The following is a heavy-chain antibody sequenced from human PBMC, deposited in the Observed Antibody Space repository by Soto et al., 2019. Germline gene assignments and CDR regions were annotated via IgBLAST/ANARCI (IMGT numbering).Heavy chain of an antibody. J-gene: IGHJ4*02. D-gene: IGHD1-26*01. CDR1: GYTLTELS. V-gene: IGHV1-24*01. CDR2: FDPEDGET. CDR3: ATDLSTIVGAPMGY. Sequence: GASVKVSCNVSGYTLTELSMHWVRQAPGKGLEWMGGFDPEDGETIYAQKFQGRVTMTEDTSTDTAYMELSSLRSEDTAVYYCATDLSTIVGAPMGYWGQGTLVTVSS.